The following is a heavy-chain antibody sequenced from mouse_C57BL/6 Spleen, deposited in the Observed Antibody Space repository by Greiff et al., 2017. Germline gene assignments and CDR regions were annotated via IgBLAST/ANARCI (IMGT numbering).Heavy chain of an antibody. CDR1: GFTFSDYY. CDR3: ARDGETFSFDY. Sequence: EVKVVESEGGLVQPGSSMKLSCTASGFTFSDYYMAWVRQVPEKGLEWVANINYDGSSTYYLDSLKSRFIISRDNAKNILYLQMSSLKSEDTATYYCARDGETFSFDYWGQGTTLTVSS. J-gene: IGHJ2*01. V-gene: IGHV5-16*01. CDR2: INYDGSST.